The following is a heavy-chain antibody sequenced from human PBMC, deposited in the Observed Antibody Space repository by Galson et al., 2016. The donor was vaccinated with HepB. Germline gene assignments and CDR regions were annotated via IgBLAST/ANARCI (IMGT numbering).Heavy chain of an antibody. J-gene: IGHJ4*02. Sequence: SVKVSCKASGGTFSSFAISWVRQAPGQGLEWLGGIIPMFGTPKYAQKFQGRVSITADESTRTAYMELSSLTSEDTAIYYCARAQDVDLTRTDYWGQGALVTVSS. D-gene: IGHD5-12*01. CDR3: ARAQDVDLTRTDY. V-gene: IGHV1-69*13. CDR1: GGTFSSFA. CDR2: IIPMFGTP.